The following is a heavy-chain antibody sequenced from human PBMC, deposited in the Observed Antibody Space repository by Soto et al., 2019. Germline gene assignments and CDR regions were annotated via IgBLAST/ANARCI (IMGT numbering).Heavy chain of an antibody. Sequence: EVQLLESGGDFIQPGGSLRLSCEASGFTFSNFAMSWVRQAPGKGLEWVSTISGGSSKKYYPDSVKGRFTTSRDNSKSTLFLQMSSLRAEDTAVYFCAKDSRDNSPARDPFDPWGQGTLVTVSS. J-gene: IGHJ5*02. CDR1: GFTFSNFA. CDR3: AKDSRDNSPARDPFDP. CDR2: ISGGSSKK. V-gene: IGHV3-23*01. D-gene: IGHD2-21*01.